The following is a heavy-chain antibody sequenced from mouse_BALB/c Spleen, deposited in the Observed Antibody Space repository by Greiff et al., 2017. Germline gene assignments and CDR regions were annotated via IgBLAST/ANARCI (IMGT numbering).Heavy chain of an antibody. J-gene: IGHJ3*01. CDR3: TIYYDYDWFAY. D-gene: IGHD2-4*01. CDR1: GYTFTSYY. Sequence: QVQLQQSGAELVKPGASVKLSCKASGYTFTSYYMYWVKQRPGQGLEWIGEINPSNGGTNFNEKFKSKATLTVDKSSSTAYMQLSSLTSEDSAVYYCTIYYDYDWFAYWGQGTLVTVSA. CDR2: INPSNGGT. V-gene: IGHV1S81*02.